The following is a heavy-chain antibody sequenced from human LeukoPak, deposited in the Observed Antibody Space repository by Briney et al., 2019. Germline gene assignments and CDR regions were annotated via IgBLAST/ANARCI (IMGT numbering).Heavy chain of an antibody. CDR3: ARVRAGYCTSTSCYTGMDV. CDR1: GFTLSSYG. V-gene: IGHV3-30*03. Sequence: GRSLRLSCAASGFTLSSYGMHWVRQAPGKGREWVALISDDGSNEYYADSVRGRFTISRDNSKFTLYMQMNSLRAEDTAVYYCARVRAGYCTSTSCYTGMDVWGQGTTVTVSS. J-gene: IGHJ6*02. CDR2: ISDDGSNE. D-gene: IGHD2-2*01.